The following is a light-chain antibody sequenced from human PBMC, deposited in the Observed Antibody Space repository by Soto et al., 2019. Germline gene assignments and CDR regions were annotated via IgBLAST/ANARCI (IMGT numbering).Light chain of an antibody. CDR2: DAS. CDR3: HQYGKWPPET. CDR1: QSVSTNY. V-gene: IGKV3-20*01. J-gene: IGKJ3*01. Sequence: EVVLTQSPGTLSFSPGERATLSCRASQSVSTNYLAWYQQKPGQAPRLLIYDASNRATGIPARFSGSGSGTEFTLTISSLQSEDFAVYYCHQYGKWPPETFGPGTKVDIK.